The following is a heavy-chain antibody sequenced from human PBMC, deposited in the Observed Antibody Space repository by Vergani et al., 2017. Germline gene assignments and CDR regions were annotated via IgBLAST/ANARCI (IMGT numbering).Heavy chain of an antibody. D-gene: IGHD1-14*01. CDR2: IIPILGIA. V-gene: IGHV1-69*02. J-gene: IGHJ5*02. CDR1: VGTFSSYT. Sequence: QVQLVQSGAEVKKPGSSVKVSCKASVGTFSSYTISWVRKAPGQGLEWMGRIIPILGIANYAQKFQGRVTITADKSTSTAYMELSSLRSEDTAVYYCASAGPEGGWVDPWGQGTLVTVSS. CDR3: ASAGPEGGWVDP.